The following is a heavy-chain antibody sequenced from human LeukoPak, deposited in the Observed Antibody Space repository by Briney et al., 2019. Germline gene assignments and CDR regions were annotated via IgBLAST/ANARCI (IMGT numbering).Heavy chain of an antibody. J-gene: IGHJ4*02. CDR2: ISSSSSYI. Sequence: GGSLRLSCEASGFTFSSYSMNWVRQAPGKGLEWVSSISSSSSYIYYADSAKGRFTISRDNAKNSLYLQMNSLRAEDTAVYYCARLSHYGETEGNYWGQGTLVTVSS. CDR1: GFTFSSYS. V-gene: IGHV3-21*01. D-gene: IGHD4-17*01. CDR3: ARLSHYGETEGNY.